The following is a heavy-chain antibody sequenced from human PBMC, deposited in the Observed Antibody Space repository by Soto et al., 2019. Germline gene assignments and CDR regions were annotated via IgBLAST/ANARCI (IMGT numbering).Heavy chain of an antibody. V-gene: IGHV2-5*01. CDR1: GFSLSTVGVG. D-gene: IGHD6-6*01. Sequence: QITLKESGPTLVKPTQTLTLTCTFSGFSLSTVGVGVGWIRQPPGKALQRLALIYWNGDKYYSPSLTNRLTITMDTSKTQVVLTMTDRDPVYAGTFFCAHKGQLVGDWFDPWGQGTLVTVSS. J-gene: IGHJ5*02. CDR3: AHKGQLVGDWFDP. CDR2: IYWNGDK.